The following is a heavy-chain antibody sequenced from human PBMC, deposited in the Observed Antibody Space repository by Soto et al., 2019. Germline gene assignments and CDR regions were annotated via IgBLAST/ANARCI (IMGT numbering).Heavy chain of an antibody. CDR2: ISYDGSNK. CDR1: GFTFSSYA. CDR3: ASSGSSGYYLRAYYGMEV. Sequence: QAGGSLRLSCAASGFTFSSYAMHWVRQAPGKGLEWVAVISYDGSNKYYADSVKGRFTISRDNSKNTLYLQMNSLRAEDTAVYYCASSGSSGYYLRAYYGMEVWGQGTTVTVSS. V-gene: IGHV3-30-3*01. J-gene: IGHJ6*02. D-gene: IGHD3-22*01.